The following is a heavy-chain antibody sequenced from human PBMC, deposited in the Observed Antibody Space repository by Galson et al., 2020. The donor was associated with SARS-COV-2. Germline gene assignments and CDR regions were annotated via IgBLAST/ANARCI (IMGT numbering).Heavy chain of an antibody. J-gene: IGHJ4*02. Sequence: ASVKVSCKASGYTFTSYDINWVRQATGQGLEWMGWMNPNSANTGYAQKFQGRVTMTRNTSINKAYMELSSLRSEDTAVYYCARVVSGWYYFGYWGQGTLVTVSS. V-gene: IGHV1-8*01. D-gene: IGHD6-19*01. CDR1: GYTFTSYD. CDR3: ARVVSGWYYFGY. CDR2: MNPNSANT.